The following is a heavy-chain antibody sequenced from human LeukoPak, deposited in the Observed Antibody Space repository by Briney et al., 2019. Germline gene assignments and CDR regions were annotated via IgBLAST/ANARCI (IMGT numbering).Heavy chain of an antibody. CDR1: GGTFSSYA. Sequence: SVKVSCKTSGGTFSSYAISWVRQAPGQGLEWMGGIIPIFGTANYAQKFQGRITITADESTSTAYMELSSLRSEDTAVYYCAHAVEMDASDIWGQGTMVTVSS. CDR3: AHAVEMDASDI. CDR2: IIPIFGTA. D-gene: IGHD5-24*01. J-gene: IGHJ3*02. V-gene: IGHV1-69*13.